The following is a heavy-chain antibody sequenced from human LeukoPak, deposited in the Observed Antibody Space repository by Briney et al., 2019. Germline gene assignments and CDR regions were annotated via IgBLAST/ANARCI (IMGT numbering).Heavy chain of an antibody. CDR1: GDSISSYY. CDR2: IYYSGST. V-gene: IGHV4-59*12. D-gene: IGHD6-13*01. J-gene: IGHJ5*02. CDR3: AREYSSSHSTYNWFDP. Sequence: SETLSLTCTVSGDSISSYYWSWIRQPPGKGLEWIGYIYYSGSTNYNPSLKSRVTISIDTSKKHFSLKLSSVTAADTAVYYCAREYSSSHSTYNWFDPWGQGTLVTVSS.